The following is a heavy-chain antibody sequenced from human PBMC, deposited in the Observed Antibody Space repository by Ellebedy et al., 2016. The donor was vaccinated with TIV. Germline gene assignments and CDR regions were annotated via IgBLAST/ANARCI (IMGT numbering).Heavy chain of an antibody. Sequence: GESLKISCAASGFTVSSNYMSWVRQAPGRGLEWVSTIYSGGSTDYADSVKGRFTISRDNSKNTLYLQMNSLRAEDTAVYYCARDPIAATGRGGYWGQGTLVTVSS. D-gene: IGHD6-13*01. CDR2: IYSGGST. J-gene: IGHJ4*02. CDR1: GFTVSSNY. V-gene: IGHV3-66*01. CDR3: ARDPIAATGRGGY.